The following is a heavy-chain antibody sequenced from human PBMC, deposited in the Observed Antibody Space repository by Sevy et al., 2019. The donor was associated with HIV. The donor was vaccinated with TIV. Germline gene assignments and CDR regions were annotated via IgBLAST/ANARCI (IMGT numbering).Heavy chain of an antibody. CDR3: ARLRWDLVVVPGATPGCYFDQ. V-gene: IGHV4-4*08. D-gene: IGHD2-2*01. CDR1: GDSINTYY. CDR2: VSTSGST. J-gene: IGHJ4*02. Sequence: SETLSLTCTVSGDSINTYYWSWIRQPPGKGLEWIGYVSTSGSTNYNPSLKSRGTISLDTSRNQVSLKVTSVTATDAAGYYCARLRWDLVVVPGATPGCYFDQWGQGTLVTVSS.